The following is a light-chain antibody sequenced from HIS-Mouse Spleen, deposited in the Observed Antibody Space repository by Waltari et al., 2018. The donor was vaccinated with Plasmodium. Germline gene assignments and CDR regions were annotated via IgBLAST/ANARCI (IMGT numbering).Light chain of an antibody. V-gene: IGKV3-15*01. CDR3: QQYNNWSFT. CDR2: GAS. J-gene: IGKJ3*01. CDR1: QSVSSN. Sequence: EIVMTQSPATLSVSPGERATLSCRASQSVSSNLDWYKKKPGQAPRLLIYGASTRATGIPARFSGSGSGTEFTLTISSLQSEDFAVYYCQQYNNWSFTFGPGTKVDIK.